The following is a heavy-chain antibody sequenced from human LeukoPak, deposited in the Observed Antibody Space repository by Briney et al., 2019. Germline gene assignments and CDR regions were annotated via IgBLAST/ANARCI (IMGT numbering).Heavy chain of an antibody. CDR2: IDPSDGST. J-gene: IGHJ4*02. D-gene: IGHD3-16*01. Sequence: ASVQVSCSASGYTFPTYYMHWVRQAPGQGLEWIGIIDPSDGSTTYAQSLQGRVTMTRDTSTTTVYMELSSLRSEDAAVYYCARHQGAGEYPFDYWGQGTLVTVAS. CDR3: ARHQGAGEYPFDY. V-gene: IGHV1-46*01. CDR1: GYTFPTYY.